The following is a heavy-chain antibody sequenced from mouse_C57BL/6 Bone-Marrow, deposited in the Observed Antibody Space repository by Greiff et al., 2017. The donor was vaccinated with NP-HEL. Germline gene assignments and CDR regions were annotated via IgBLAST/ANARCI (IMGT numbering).Heavy chain of an antibody. Sequence: VQLKEPGPGLVAPSQSLSITCTVSGFSFTSYGVSWVRQPPGKGLEWLGVIWGDGSTHYHSALISRLSISKVNSKSQVVLKLNSLQTDDAATYYCAKPRLNYYGSPSTFGYWGQGTTLTVSS. J-gene: IGHJ2*01. V-gene: IGHV2-3*01. D-gene: IGHD1-1*01. CDR3: AKPRLNYYGSPSTFGY. CDR1: GFSFTSYG. CDR2: IWGDGST.